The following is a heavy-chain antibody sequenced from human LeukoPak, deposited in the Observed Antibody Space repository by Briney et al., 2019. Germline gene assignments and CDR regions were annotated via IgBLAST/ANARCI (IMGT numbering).Heavy chain of an antibody. Sequence: ASVNVSCKASGYTFTSYGISWVRQAPGQGLEWMGWISAYNGNTNYAQKLQGRVTMTTDTSTSTAYMELRSLRSDDTAVYYCARVFPTVVVAATLFGWFDPWGQGTLVTVSS. J-gene: IGHJ5*02. V-gene: IGHV1-18*01. CDR1: GYTFTSYG. D-gene: IGHD2-15*01. CDR2: ISAYNGNT. CDR3: ARVFPTVVVAATLFGWFDP.